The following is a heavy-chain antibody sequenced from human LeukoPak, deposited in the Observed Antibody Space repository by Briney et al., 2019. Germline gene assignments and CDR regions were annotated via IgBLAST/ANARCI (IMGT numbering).Heavy chain of an antibody. CDR2: IHHSGST. Sequence: SENLSLTCTVSGYSISGGYYWGWIRQPPGKGLEWIGSIHHSGSTYYNPSLKSRVTISVDTSKNQFSLKLSSVTAADTAMYYCARVDGDWGQGTLVTVSS. CDR1: GYSISGGYY. V-gene: IGHV4-38-2*02. J-gene: IGHJ4*02. D-gene: IGHD4-17*01. CDR3: ARVDGD.